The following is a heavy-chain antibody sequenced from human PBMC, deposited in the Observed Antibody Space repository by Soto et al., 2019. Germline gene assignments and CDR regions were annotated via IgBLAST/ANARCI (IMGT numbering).Heavy chain of an antibody. Sequence: GGSLRLSCAASGFTFSSYGMHWVRQAPGKGLEWVAVISYDGSNKYYADSVKGRFTISRDNSKNTLYLQMNSLRAEDTAVYYCAKVVGSVDTAMAEDHYYGMDVWGQGTTVTVSS. CDR2: ISYDGSNK. CDR1: GFTFSSYG. D-gene: IGHD5-18*01. CDR3: AKVVGSVDTAMAEDHYYGMDV. J-gene: IGHJ6*02. V-gene: IGHV3-30*18.